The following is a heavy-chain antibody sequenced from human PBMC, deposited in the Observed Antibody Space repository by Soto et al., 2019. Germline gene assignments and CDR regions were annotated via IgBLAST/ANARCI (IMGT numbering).Heavy chain of an antibody. CDR1: GGSIRLDYY. Sequence: TLSLTCSVSGGSIRLDYYWSWLRQPPGKGLEWIGYIYHSGATYNNPSLKSRVTISVDTSKNEFSLKLSSVTAAGTAVYYCARQKRGGLCYSTSCYTGVDVWGQGTTVTVSS. V-gene: IGHV4-30-4*01. CDR2: IYHSGAT. J-gene: IGHJ6*02. D-gene: IGHD2-2*01. CDR3: ARQKRGGLCYSTSCYTGVDV.